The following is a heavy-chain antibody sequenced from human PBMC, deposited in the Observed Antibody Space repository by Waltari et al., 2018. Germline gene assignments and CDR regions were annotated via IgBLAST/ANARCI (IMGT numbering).Heavy chain of an antibody. D-gene: IGHD2-8*02. Sequence: QVQLQQWGAVQLQPSETLSLTCAVYGGSFSGYYWGWIPRPPGKGLEWIGEINHNGNRNHNPSLRSRVTMLVDTSRSQFSLKVNSVTAADTAVYYCVRLEDCSGPGGNCYSGDSFALDVWGQGTAVTVSS. V-gene: IGHV4-34*02. CDR3: VRLEDCSGPGGNCYSGDSFALDV. CDR1: GGSFSGYY. J-gene: IGHJ6*02. CDR2: INHNGNR.